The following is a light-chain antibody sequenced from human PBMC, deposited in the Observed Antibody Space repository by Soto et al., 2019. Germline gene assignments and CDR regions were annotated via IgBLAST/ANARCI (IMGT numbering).Light chain of an antibody. CDR1: QGISTY. Sequence: DIQLTQAPSFLSASVGDRVTITCRASQGISTYLVWYQQKPGKAPKLLIYAASTFQSGVPSRFSGSGSGTEFTLTISSLQPEDFATYYCQQLNSYPLTFGGGTKVEIK. V-gene: IGKV1-9*01. CDR3: QQLNSYPLT. J-gene: IGKJ4*01. CDR2: AAS.